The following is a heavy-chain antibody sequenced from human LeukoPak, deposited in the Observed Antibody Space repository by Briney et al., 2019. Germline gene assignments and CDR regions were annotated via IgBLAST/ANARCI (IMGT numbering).Heavy chain of an antibody. J-gene: IGHJ4*02. CDR1: GGTFSSYA. CDR2: IIPIFGTA. CDR3: AAVITMVRGVTNFDY. V-gene: IGHV1-69*05. Sequence: SVKVSCKASGGTFSSYAIRWVRQAPGQGLEWMGGIIPIFGTANYAQKFKGRVTITTDESTSTAYMELSSLRSEDTAVYYCAAVITMVRGVTNFDYWGQGTLVTVSS. D-gene: IGHD3-10*01.